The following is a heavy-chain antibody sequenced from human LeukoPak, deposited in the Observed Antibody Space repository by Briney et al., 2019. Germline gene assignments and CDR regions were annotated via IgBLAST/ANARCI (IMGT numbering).Heavy chain of an antibody. CDR1: GGSISSGGYY. D-gene: IGHD6-13*01. CDR3: AREQSGGAAALGY. J-gene: IGHJ4*02. Sequence: PSETLSLTCTVSGGSISSGGYYWSWIRQHPGQGLEWIGYIYYSGSTYYNPSLKSRVTISVDTSKNQFSLKLSSVTAADTAVYYCAREQSGGAAALGYWGQGTLVTVSS. CDR2: IYYSGST. V-gene: IGHV4-31*03.